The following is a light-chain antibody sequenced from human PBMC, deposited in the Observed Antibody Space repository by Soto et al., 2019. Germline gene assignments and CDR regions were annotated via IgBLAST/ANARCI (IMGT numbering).Light chain of an antibody. V-gene: IGLV1-40*01. J-gene: IGLJ2*01. CDR2: GNS. Sequence: QLVLTQPPSVSGAPGQRVTISCTGSSSNIGAGYDVLWYQQLPGTAPKLLIYGNSNRPSGVPDRFSGSKSGTSASLAITGLQAEDEADYYCQSYDSSLSGSHVVFGGGTKLTVL. CDR1: SSNIGAGYD. CDR3: QSYDSSLSGSHVV.